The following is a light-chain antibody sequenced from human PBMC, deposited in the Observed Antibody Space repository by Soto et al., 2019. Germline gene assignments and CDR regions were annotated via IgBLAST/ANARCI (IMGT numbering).Light chain of an antibody. CDR3: QQYSSLVT. Sequence: IQMTQSPSTLSASVGDRVTITCQASQSISTLLAWHQHKPGKAPNLLIYDASSLESGVPSRFSGSGSGTEFTLTISSLQPDDSATYYCQQYSSLVTFGQGTKLEI. V-gene: IGKV1-5*01. CDR2: DAS. CDR1: QSISTL. J-gene: IGKJ2*01.